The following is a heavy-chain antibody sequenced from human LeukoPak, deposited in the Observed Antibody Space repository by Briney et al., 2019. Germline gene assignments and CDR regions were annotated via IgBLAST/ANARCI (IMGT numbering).Heavy chain of an antibody. CDR2: IKEDGSQK. J-gene: IGHJ4*02. D-gene: IGHD2-21*01. Sequence: PGGSLRLSCAASGFTVSSSWMTWVRQAPGKGLEWVANIKEDGSQKNYVDSVKGRFAISRDNAKNSLYLQMNSLRVEDTAVYYCARDRAYNTFDYWGQGTLVTVSS. V-gene: IGHV3-7*01. CDR3: ARDRAYNTFDY. CDR1: GFTVSSSW.